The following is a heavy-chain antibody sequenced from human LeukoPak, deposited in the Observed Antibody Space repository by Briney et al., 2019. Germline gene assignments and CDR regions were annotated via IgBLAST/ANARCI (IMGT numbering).Heavy chain of an antibody. CDR2: IKQDGSEK. J-gene: IGHJ4*02. CDR3: ARGVAVAV. V-gene: IGHV3-7*01. D-gene: IGHD6-19*01. Sequence: GGSLRLSCAASGFTFRGXXMSWVRQAPGKGXEWVANIKQDGSEKYYVDSVKGRFTISRDNAKNSLYLQMNSLRAEDTAVYYCARGVAVAVWGQGTLVTVSS. CDR1: GFTFRGXX.